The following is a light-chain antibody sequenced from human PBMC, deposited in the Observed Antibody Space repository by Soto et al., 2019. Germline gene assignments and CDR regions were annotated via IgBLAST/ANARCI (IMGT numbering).Light chain of an antibody. V-gene: IGLV2-8*01. Sequence: QSALTQPRSASGSPGQSVTISCTGTSSDVGGYNYVSWYQQHPGKAPKLMIYEVSKRPSGVPDRFSGSKSGNTASLTVSGLQAEDEADYYCSSYAGSNNLYVFGTGTKVTVL. J-gene: IGLJ1*01. CDR3: SSYAGSNNLYV. CDR1: SSDVGGYNY. CDR2: EVS.